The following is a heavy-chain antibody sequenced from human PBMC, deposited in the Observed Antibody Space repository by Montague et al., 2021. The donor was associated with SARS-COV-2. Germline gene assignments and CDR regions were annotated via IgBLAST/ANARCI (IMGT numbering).Heavy chain of an antibody. Sequence: SETLSLTCTVSGGSISSSSYYWGWIRQPPGKGLEWIGSIYYSGSTYYNPSLKSRVTISVDTSKNQFSLKLSSATAADTAVYYCARDSMVRASKPSGSTYYYYYGMDVWGQGTTVTVSS. V-gene: IGHV4-39*07. CDR3: ARDSMVRASKPSGSTYYYYYGMDV. CDR1: GGSISSSSYY. D-gene: IGHD3-10*01. J-gene: IGHJ6*02. CDR2: IYYSGST.